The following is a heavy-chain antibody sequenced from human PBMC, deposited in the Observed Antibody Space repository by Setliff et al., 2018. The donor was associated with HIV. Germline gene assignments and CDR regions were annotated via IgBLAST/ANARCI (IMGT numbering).Heavy chain of an antibody. CDR1: GFTFGDYS. D-gene: IGHD2-15*01. Sequence: PGGSLRLSCTATGFTFGDYSMNWVRQAPGEGLEWICSIRSEASGGTTEYAASVRGRFTISRDDYKRTAYLQMTSLTTEDTGIYYCTRGGWELPTSFLDLWGQGTLVTVSS. V-gene: IGHV3-49*04. CDR3: TRGGWELPTSFLDL. CDR2: IRSEASGGTT. J-gene: IGHJ4*02.